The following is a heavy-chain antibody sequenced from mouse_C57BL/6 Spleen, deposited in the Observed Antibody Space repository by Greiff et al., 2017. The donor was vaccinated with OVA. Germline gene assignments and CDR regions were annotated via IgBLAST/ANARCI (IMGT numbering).Heavy chain of an antibody. CDR1: GFTFSDFG. CDR3: ARGVPRFYYYDY. D-gene: IGHD5-1*01. V-gene: IGHV5-17*01. J-gene: IGHJ2*01. Sequence: EVQGVVSGAGLVKPGGSLKLSCAASGFTFSDFGMHWVRLAPETGLEWVAYISSGSSTIYYADTVKGRLTISRDDAKNTQFLQMTRRRAEDTTVYYCARGVPRFYYYDYWGQGTTLTVSS. CDR2: ISSGSSTI.